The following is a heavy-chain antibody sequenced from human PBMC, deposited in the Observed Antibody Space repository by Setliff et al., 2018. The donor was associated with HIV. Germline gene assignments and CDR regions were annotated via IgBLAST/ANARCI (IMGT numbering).Heavy chain of an antibody. CDR2: ISLSGST. D-gene: IGHD6-13*01. V-gene: IGHV4-38-2*02. CDR1: GDSISSDFY. J-gene: IGHJ5*02. Sequence: KPSETLSLTCTVSGDSISSDFYWGWIRQPPGKGLEWIGSISLSGSTYYNPSLQSRVTISIDMSKNHFSLNLKSVTAADTAIYYCARGLTAPAAAGSWGQGMLVTVSS. CDR3: ARGLTAPAAAGS.